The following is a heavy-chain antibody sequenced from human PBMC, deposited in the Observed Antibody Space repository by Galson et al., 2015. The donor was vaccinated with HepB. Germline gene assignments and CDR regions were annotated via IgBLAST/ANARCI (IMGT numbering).Heavy chain of an antibody. CDR1: GFTFSSYW. CDR2: INSDGSST. CDR3: ARLYYYDSSGYPDYFDY. J-gene: IGHJ4*02. V-gene: IGHV3-74*01. Sequence: SLRLSCAASGFTFSSYWMHWVRQAPGKGLVWASRINSDGSSTSYADSVKGRFTISRDNAKNTLYLQMNSLRAEDTAVYYCARLYYYDSSGYPDYFDYWGQGTLATVSS. D-gene: IGHD3-22*01.